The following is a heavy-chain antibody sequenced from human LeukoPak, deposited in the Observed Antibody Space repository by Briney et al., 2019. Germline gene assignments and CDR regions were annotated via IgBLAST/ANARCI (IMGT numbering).Heavy chain of an antibody. V-gene: IGHV3-33*01. J-gene: IGHJ3*02. D-gene: IGHD3-16*01. Sequence: GGSLRLSCAASGFTFSSYGMHWVRQAPGKGLEWVAVIWYDGSNKYYADSVKGRFTISRDNSKNTLYLQMNSLRAEDTAVYYCARDGGGLNAFDIWGQGTMVTVSS. CDR1: GFTFSSYG. CDR2: IWYDGSNK. CDR3: ARDGGGLNAFDI.